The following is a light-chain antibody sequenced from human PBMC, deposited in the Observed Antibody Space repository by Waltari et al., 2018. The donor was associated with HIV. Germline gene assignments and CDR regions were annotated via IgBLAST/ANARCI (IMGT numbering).Light chain of an antibody. Sequence: QSVLTQPPSVSGAPGQRVTITGTRPSSNIGAGYDVPWYQQLPGTAPKLLIYGNSNRPSGVPDRFSGSKSGTSASLAITGLQAEDEADYYCQSYDSSLSGSAVFGGGTKLTVL. CDR2: GNS. CDR1: SSNIGAGYD. CDR3: QSYDSSLSGSAV. V-gene: IGLV1-40*01. J-gene: IGLJ3*02.